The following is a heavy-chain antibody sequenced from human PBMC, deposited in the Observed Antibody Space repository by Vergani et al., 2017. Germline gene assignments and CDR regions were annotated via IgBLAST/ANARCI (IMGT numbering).Heavy chain of an antibody. Sequence: EVQLVETGGGLIQPGGSLRLSCAASGFTVSSNYMSWVRQAPGKGLEWVSVIYSGGSTYYADSLKGRFTISRDNSKNTLYLQMNSLRAEDTAVYYCARSPYDSSGYYRGFFDYWGQGTLVTVSS. CDR1: GFTVSSNY. CDR2: IYSGGST. D-gene: IGHD3-22*01. V-gene: IGHV3-53*02. J-gene: IGHJ4*02. CDR3: ARSPYDSSGYYRGFFDY.